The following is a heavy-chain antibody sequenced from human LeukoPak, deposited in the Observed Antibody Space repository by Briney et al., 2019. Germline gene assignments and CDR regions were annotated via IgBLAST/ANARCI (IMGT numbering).Heavy chain of an antibody. CDR2: INPNSGAT. D-gene: IGHD3-22*01. CDR1: GYTFTDYY. Sequence: ASVRVSCKASGYTFTDYYMHWVRQAPGQRLEWMGWINPNSGATKYAQKFQGRVTMTRDTSISTAYMELSRLTSDDTAVYYCARGEYVISGYRNDAFDIWGQGTMVTVSS. CDR3: ARGEYVISGYRNDAFDI. J-gene: IGHJ3*02. V-gene: IGHV1-2*02.